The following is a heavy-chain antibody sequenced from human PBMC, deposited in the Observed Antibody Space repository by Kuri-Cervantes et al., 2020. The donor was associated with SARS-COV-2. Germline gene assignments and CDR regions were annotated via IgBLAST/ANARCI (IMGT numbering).Heavy chain of an antibody. CDR1: GFTFSSYA. CDR3: ARPTTVVPRGYYYMDV. CDR2: ISYDGSNK. J-gene: IGHJ6*03. V-gene: IGHV3-30-3*01. D-gene: IGHD4-23*01. Sequence: TCAASGFTFSSYAMHWVRQAPGKGLEWVAVISYDGSNKYYADSVKGRFTISRDNSKNTLYLQMNSLRAEDSAVYYCARPTTVVPRGYYYMDVWGKGTTVTVSS.